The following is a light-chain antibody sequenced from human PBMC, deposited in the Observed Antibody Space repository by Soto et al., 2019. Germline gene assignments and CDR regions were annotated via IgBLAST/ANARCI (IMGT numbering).Light chain of an antibody. Sequence: EIVMTQSPATLSVSPGERVTLSCRASQSVSSYLACYHQKPGQAPRLLIYGVSTRATGIPARFSGSGSGTDFTLTISSLEPEDLAVYYCQQRGTFGPGTKVDIK. CDR1: QSVSSY. CDR2: GVS. V-gene: IGKV3D-15*01. J-gene: IGKJ3*01. CDR3: QQRGT.